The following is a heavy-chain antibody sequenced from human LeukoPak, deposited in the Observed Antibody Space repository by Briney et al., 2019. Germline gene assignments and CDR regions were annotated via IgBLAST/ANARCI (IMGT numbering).Heavy chain of an antibody. CDR3: AKDTGQWPVRTFDY. D-gene: IGHD6-19*01. Sequence: GGSLRLSCAGSGFXFNNYAMTWVRQAPGKGREWVSGISYSGATKYYADSVKGRFTISRDNSKNTLYLQMSSLRAEDTAVYYCAKDTGQWPVRTFDYWGQGTLVTVSS. V-gene: IGHV3-23*01. CDR2: ISYSGATK. CDR1: GFXFNNYA. J-gene: IGHJ4*02.